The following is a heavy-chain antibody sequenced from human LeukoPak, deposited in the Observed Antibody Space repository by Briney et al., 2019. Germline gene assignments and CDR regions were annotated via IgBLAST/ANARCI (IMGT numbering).Heavy chain of an antibody. V-gene: IGHV3-7*01. CDR1: GFSISSSW. J-gene: IGHJ4*02. CDR2: IKKTGSET. Sequence: GGSLRLSCAVSGFSISSSWMSWVRQAPGKGLEWVAYIKKTGSETYYVDSVKGRFTITRDNTRNSLFLQMYSLRAEDTAVYFCAREDGYCSGGNCYSYFDSWGQGTLVTVSS. CDR3: AREDGYCSGGNCYSYFDS. D-gene: IGHD2-15*01.